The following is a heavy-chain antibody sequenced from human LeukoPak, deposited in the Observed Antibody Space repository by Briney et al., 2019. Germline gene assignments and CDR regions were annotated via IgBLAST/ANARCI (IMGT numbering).Heavy chain of an antibody. CDR3: ARDAGQYYERYFDY. J-gene: IGHJ4*02. CDR2: ISADGGSA. V-gene: IGHV3-23*01. CDR1: GFTFGSYA. D-gene: IGHD3-3*01. Sequence: GGSLRLSCAASGFTFGSYAMSWVRQAPGKGLEWVSAISADGGSAWYAGSVRGRSTISRDNSKNTLYLQMNSLRAEDTAVYYCARDAGQYYERYFDYWGQGTLVTVSS.